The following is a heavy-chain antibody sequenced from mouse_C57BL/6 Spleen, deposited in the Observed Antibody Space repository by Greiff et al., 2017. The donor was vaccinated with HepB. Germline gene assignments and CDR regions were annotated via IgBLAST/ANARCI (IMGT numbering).Heavy chain of an antibody. V-gene: IGHV1-15*01. CDR1: GYTFTDYE. CDR3: TRGDYGSSSFAY. D-gene: IGHD1-1*01. CDR2: IDPETGGT. Sequence: VQLQQSGAELVRPGASVTLSCKASGYTFTDYEMHWVKQTPMHGLEWIGAIDPETGGTAYNQKFKGKAILTADKSSSTAYMELRSLTSEDSAVYYCTRGDYGSSSFAYWGQGTLVTVSA. J-gene: IGHJ3*01.